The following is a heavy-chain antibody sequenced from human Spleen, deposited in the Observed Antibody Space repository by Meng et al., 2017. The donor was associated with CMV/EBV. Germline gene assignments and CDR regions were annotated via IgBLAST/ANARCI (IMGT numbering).Heavy chain of an antibody. V-gene: IGHV3-21*01. Sequence: GGSLKISCAASGSSFSSYMMTWVRQAPGKGLEWVSSISGTSRYIYYADSLKGRFTISRDNARNSLYLQMNSLRAEDTAVYYCAREKGYCTSTTCYTDRQVLDYWGQGTLVTVSS. J-gene: IGHJ4*02. CDR1: GSSFSSYM. CDR2: ISGTSRYI. CDR3: AREKGYCTSTTCYTDRQVLDY. D-gene: IGHD2-2*02.